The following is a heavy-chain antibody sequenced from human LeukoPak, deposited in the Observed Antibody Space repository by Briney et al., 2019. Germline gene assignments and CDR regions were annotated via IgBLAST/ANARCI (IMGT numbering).Heavy chain of an antibody. V-gene: IGHV3-30-3*01. Sequence: PGTSLRLSCVASGFSFSSYSIHWVRRVPGKGLEWVAVMSVNGVNKYYADSVRGRFTVSRDISKNTQFLQMNSLRFEDTAVYFCVRESCSGGSCTYDPFDIWGQGTLVTVSS. D-gene: IGHD2-15*01. CDR1: GFSFSSYS. CDR2: MSVNGVNK. CDR3: VRESCSGGSCTYDPFDI. J-gene: IGHJ4*02.